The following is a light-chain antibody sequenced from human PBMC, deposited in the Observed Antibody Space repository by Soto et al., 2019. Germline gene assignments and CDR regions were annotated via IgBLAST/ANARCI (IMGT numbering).Light chain of an antibody. Sequence: SHSPVTLSLSPGERATLSCRASQSVSSYLAWYQQKPGQAPRLLIYDASNRATGIPDRFSGSGSGTDFTLTINRLEPADFAVYFCQQYSGSQVWPFGQGTKVDIK. J-gene: IGKJ1*01. CDR2: DAS. CDR1: QSVSSY. V-gene: IGKV3-11*01. CDR3: QQYSGSQVWP.